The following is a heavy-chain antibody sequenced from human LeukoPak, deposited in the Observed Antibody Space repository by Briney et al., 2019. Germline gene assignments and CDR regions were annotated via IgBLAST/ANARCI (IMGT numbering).Heavy chain of an antibody. V-gene: IGHV3-7*04. CDR3: ARVRTAYYYYYGMDV. D-gene: IGHD1-14*01. CDR2: IKQGGSEK. CDR1: GFTFSSYW. Sequence: GGSLRLSCAASGFTFSSYWMSWVRQAPGKGLEWVANIKQGGSEKYYVDSVKGRFTISRDNAKNSLYLQMNSLRAEDTAVYYCARVRTAYYYYYGMDVWGQGTTVTVSS. J-gene: IGHJ6*02.